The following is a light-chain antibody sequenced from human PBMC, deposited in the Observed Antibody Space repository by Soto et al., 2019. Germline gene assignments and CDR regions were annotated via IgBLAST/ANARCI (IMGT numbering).Light chain of an antibody. CDR1: SSDVGGYNY. CDR2: DVS. CDR3: SSYTSSSTLTG. V-gene: IGLV2-14*01. J-gene: IGLJ1*01. Sequence: QSVLTQPASVSGSPGQSITISCTGTSSDVGGYNYVSWYQQHPGKAPKLMIYDVSNVPSGVSNRFSGSKSGNTASLTISGLQAEDEADYYSSSYTSSSTLTGFGTGTKLTVL.